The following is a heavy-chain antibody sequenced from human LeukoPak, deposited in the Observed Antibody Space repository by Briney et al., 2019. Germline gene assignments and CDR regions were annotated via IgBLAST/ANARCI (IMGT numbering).Heavy chain of an antibody. CDR3: AKGVGATSFDY. CDR1: GFTFSSYP. CDR2: ISDSGGIT. D-gene: IGHD1-26*01. Sequence: GRSLRLSCAASGFTFSSYPMTWVRQAPGKGPEWVSFISDSGGITYYADSVKGRFTISRDNSKNTLYLQMNSLRAEDTAVYYCAKGVGATSFDYWGQGTLVTVSS. J-gene: IGHJ4*02. V-gene: IGHV3-23*01.